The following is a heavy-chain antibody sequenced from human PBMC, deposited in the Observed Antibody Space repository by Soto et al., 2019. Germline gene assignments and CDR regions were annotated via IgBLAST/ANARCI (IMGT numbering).Heavy chain of an antibody. V-gene: IGHV4-39*01. J-gene: IGHJ3*02. CDR1: GGSISSSSYY. CDR2: IYYSGST. D-gene: IGHD2-15*01. Sequence: QLQLQESGPGLVKPSETLSLTCTVSGGSISSSSYYWGWIRQPPGKGQEWIGSIYYSGSTYYNPSLKSRVTISVDTSKNQFSLKLSSVTAADTAVYYCASPGYCSGGSCYYDAFDIWGQGTMVTVSS. CDR3: ASPGYCSGGSCYYDAFDI.